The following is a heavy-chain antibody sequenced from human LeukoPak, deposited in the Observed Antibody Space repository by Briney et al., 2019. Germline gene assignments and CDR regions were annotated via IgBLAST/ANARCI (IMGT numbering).Heavy chain of an antibody. CDR1: GGFITGYY. J-gene: IGHJ6*03. CDR3: ATSRHYYGSGSTLTPYYYYMDV. D-gene: IGHD3-10*01. Sequence: PSEPLSLTCTVSGGFITGYYWSWLRQAPGKQLEWIGYVYHMGNTNYNPYLKSRVTISLDTSRSQFSLKLTSLTAADTAVYFCATSRHYYGSGSTLTPYYYYMDVWGKGTTVTVSS. V-gene: IGHV4-59*01. CDR2: VYHMGNT.